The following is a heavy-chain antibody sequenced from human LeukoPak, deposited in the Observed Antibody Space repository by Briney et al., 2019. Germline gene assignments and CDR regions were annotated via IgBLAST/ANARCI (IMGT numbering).Heavy chain of an antibody. J-gene: IGHJ2*01. V-gene: IGHV3-33*08. CDR2: IWSNGINK. CDR3: ARGYSEKDWAYWYLDL. Sequence: SGGSLRLSCGASGFTFSNYGMHWVRQAPGKGLEWVAVIWSNGINKYYADSVRGRFTFSRDNSKNTLSLQMNSLRAEDTAVYYCARGYSEKDWAYWYLDLWGRGTLVTVS. CDR1: GFTFSNYG. D-gene: IGHD3/OR15-3a*01.